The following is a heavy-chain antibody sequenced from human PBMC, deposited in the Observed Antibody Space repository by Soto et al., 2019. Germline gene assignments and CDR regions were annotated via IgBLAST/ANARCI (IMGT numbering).Heavy chain of an antibody. J-gene: IGHJ4*02. CDR3: AKDYGSGWTMGDF. V-gene: IGHV3-30*18. Sequence: QVQLVESGGGVVQPGRSLRLSCAASGFTFSSYGMHWVRQAPGKGLEWLAVISYDGSNKYYADSVKGRFTISRDNSKNTLYLQVNSLRAEETAMYYCAKDYGSGWTMGDFWGQGTLVTVSS. CDR2: ISYDGSNK. CDR1: GFTFSSYG. D-gene: IGHD6-19*01.